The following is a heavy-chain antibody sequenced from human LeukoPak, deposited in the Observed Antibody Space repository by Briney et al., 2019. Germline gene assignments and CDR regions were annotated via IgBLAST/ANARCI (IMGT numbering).Heavy chain of an antibody. V-gene: IGHV1-2*02. CDR3: AAPDYDSSGYYED. J-gene: IGHJ4*02. CDR2: INPNSSGT. Sequence: GASVKVSCKASGYTFTGYYMHWVRQAPGQGLEWMGWINPNSSGTNYAQKFQGRVTMTRDTSISTAYMELSRLRSDDTAVYYCAAPDYDSSGYYEDWGQGTLVTVSS. CDR1: GYTFTGYY. D-gene: IGHD3-22*01.